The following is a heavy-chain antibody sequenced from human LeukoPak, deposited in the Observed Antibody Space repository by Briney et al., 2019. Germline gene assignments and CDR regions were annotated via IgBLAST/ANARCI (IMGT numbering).Heavy chain of an antibody. CDR3: ARAGLGGHYIDY. CDR1: GFTLSDYY. Sequence: KPGGSLRPSCAASGFTLSDYYMTWIRQAPRQGLAWISYVSGSDENKYYAGFVRGRFAISRDNAEKSLCLQMSNVRAEDTAVYYCARAGLGGHYIDYWGHGTLVTVSS. V-gene: IGHV3-11*01. J-gene: IGHJ4*01. CDR2: VSGSDENK. D-gene: IGHD2-15*01.